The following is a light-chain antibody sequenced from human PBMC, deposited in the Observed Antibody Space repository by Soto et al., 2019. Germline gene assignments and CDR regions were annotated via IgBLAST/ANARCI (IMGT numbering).Light chain of an antibody. J-gene: IGKJ4*01. CDR2: GVS. Sequence: EILMTQSPSTLSVSPGDRATLSCRASPSISRTLAWYQQKPGQAPKLLIYGVSTMDSGVPSRFSGSGSGTEFTLTISSLQSEDFAVYYCQQYNNRPFTFGQGTKVEIK. CDR1: PSISRT. CDR3: QQYNNRPFT. V-gene: IGKV3-15*01.